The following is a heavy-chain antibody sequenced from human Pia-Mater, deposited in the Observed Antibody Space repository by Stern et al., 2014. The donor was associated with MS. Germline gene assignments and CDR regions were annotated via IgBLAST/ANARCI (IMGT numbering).Heavy chain of an antibody. Sequence: QVTLKESGPTLVKPTQTLTLTCTFSGFSLSTIGVGVGWIRQPPGKALEWLALIYLDDVKRYSPSLKSSLTITKDTSKNQVVLTMTHLDPVDTATYYCAHTLITLGRGLPFDYWGQGTLVTVSS. V-gene: IGHV2-5*02. CDR1: GFSLSTIGVG. D-gene: IGHD3-10*01. CDR3: AHTLITLGRGLPFDY. CDR2: IYLDDVK. J-gene: IGHJ4*02.